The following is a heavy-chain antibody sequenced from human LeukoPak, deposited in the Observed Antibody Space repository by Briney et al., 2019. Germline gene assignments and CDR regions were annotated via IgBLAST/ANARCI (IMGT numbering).Heavy chain of an antibody. CDR2: IFGGGST. CDR3: ARGPGGYDN. V-gene: IGHV3-66*01. J-gene: IGHJ4*02. CDR1: GFTVSSNY. Sequence: PGGSLRLSCAASGFTVSSNYMTRVRQAPGKGLEWVSVIFGGGSTYYADSVKGRFTISRDNSKNTLFLQMNSLRVEDTAVYYCARGPGGYDNWGQGTLVTVSS. D-gene: IGHD3-16*01.